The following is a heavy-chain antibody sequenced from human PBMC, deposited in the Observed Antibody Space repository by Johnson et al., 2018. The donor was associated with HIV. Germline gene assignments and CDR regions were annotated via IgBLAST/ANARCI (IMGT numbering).Heavy chain of an antibody. D-gene: IGHD3-22*01. CDR2: ISYDGSNK. J-gene: IGHJ3*02. V-gene: IGHV3-30*04. Sequence: QVQLVESGGGLVQPGGSLRLSCAASGFNFSSYAMHWVRQAPGKGLEWVAVISYDGSNKYYADSVKGRFTISRDNSKNTLYLQMNSLRAEETAVYYWAKDNYDGSPDRIGRAFAIWGQGTTVTVSS. CDR1: GFNFSSYA. CDR3: AKDNYDGSPDRIGRAFAI.